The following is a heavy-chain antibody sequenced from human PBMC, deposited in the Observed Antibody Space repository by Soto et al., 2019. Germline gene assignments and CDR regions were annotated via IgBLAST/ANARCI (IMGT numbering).Heavy chain of an antibody. V-gene: IGHV4-30-4*01. J-gene: IGHJ4*02. D-gene: IGHD6-6*01. CDR3: ASSSSGYICNDY. CDR1: GGSISSGDYY. CDR2: IYYSGST. Sequence: QVQLQESGPGLVKPSQTLSLTCTVSGGSISSGDYYWSWIRQPPGKGLEWTGNIYYSGSTYYNPSLKSRVTISVDTSKNQFSLKLSSVTAADTAVYYCASSSSGYICNDYWGQGTLVTVSS.